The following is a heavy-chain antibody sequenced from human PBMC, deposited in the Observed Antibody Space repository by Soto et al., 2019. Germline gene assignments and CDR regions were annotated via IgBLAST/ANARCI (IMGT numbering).Heavy chain of an antibody. V-gene: IGHV1-18*01. CDR2: ISAYNGNT. CDR1: GYNFISHS. D-gene: IGHD2-21*01. J-gene: IGHJ6*02. Sequence: QILLVQSGGEVKKPGASVKVSCKSSGYNFISHSITWVRQAPGQGLEWMGRISAYNGNTNHAQKFQGRLTMTTDTSTSTAYMELRSLRSDDTAVYYCARGAFCGGAPGCRDMDVWGQGTTVTVSS. CDR3: ARGAFCGGAPGCRDMDV.